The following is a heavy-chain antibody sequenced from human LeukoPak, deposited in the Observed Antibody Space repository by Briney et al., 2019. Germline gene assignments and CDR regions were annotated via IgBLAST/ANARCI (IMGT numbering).Heavy chain of an antibody. CDR2: ISAYNGNT. D-gene: IGHD6-19*01. V-gene: IGHV1-18*01. Sequence: ASVKVSCKASGYTFTSYGISWVRQAPGQGLEWMGWISAYNGNTNYAQKLQGRVTMTTDTSTSTAYMELRSLRSDDTAVYYCARVDSSGWYGGNYFDYWGQGTLVTVSS. J-gene: IGHJ4*02. CDR3: ARVDSSGWYGGNYFDY. CDR1: GYTFTSYG.